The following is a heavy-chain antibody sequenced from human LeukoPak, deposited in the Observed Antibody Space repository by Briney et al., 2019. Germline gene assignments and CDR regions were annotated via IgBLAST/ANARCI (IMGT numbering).Heavy chain of an antibody. D-gene: IGHD1-26*01. CDR1: GFTFNSYE. J-gene: IGHJ6*03. V-gene: IGHV3-48*03. CDR2: ISSSGSTI. Sequence: GGSLRLSCAASGFTFNSYEMNWVRQAPGKGLEWVSYISSSGSTIYYADSVRGRFTISRDNAKNSLYLQMNSLRAEDTAIYYCARDPYNGGYGASYYYYMDVWGKGTTVTISS. CDR3: ARDPYNGGYGASYYYYMDV.